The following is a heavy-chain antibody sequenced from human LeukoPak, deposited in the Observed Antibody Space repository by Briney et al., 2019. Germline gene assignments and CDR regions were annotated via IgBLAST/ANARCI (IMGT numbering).Heavy chain of an antibody. Sequence: ASVKVSCKVSGYSLNELSVSWVRQAPGKGLEWMGGFDPEEGEIIYARKFQGRVTMTDETVRNTAYIELRSLRSEDTAVYYCATGVSTMTVLPGAFDVWGQGTKVAVSS. CDR1: GYSLNELS. V-gene: IGHV1-24*01. J-gene: IGHJ3*01. CDR3: ATGVSTMTVLPGAFDV. CDR2: FDPEEGEI. D-gene: IGHD3-22*01.